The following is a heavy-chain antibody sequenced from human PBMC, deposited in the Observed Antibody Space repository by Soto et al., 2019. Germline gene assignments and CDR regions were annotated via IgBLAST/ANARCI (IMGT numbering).Heavy chain of an antibody. D-gene: IGHD5-12*01. CDR1: GYTFTSYY. CDR3: ALLRHGYNKVDY. Sequence: ASVKVSCKASGYTFTSYYMHWLRQAPGQGLEWMGIINPSGGSTSYAQKFQGRVTMTRDTSTSTVYMELSSLRSEDTAVYYCALLRHGYNKVDYWGQGTLVTVSS. CDR2: INPSGGST. J-gene: IGHJ4*02. V-gene: IGHV1-46*01.